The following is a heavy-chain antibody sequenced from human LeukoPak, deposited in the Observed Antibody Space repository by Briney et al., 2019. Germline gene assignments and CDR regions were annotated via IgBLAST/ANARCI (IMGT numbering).Heavy chain of an antibody. D-gene: IGHD6-13*01. Sequence: GGSLRLSCAASGFTFSSYAMSWVRQAPGKGLEWVSAISGSGGSTYYADSVKGRFTISRDNSKNTLYLQMNSLRAEDTAVYYCAKDALSGSWFLRVHQFQYHFDYWGQGTLVTVSS. V-gene: IGHV3-23*01. CDR2: ISGSGGST. CDR1: GFTFSSYA. J-gene: IGHJ4*02. CDR3: AKDALSGSWFLRVHQFQYHFDY.